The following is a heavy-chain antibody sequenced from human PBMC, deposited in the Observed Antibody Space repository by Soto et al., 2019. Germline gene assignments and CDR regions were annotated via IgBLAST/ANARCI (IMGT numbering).Heavy chain of an antibody. V-gene: IGHV1-8*01. CDR2: MNPNSGNT. CDR3: ARASGYSYDYYYYGMDV. D-gene: IGHD5-18*01. J-gene: IGHJ6*02. Sequence: ASVQVSCKASGYTFTSYDINWVRQATGQGLEWMGWMNPNSGNTGYAQKFQGRVTMTRNTSISTAYMELSSLRSEDTAVYYCARASGYSYDYYYYGMDVWGQGTTVTVSS. CDR1: GYTFTSYD.